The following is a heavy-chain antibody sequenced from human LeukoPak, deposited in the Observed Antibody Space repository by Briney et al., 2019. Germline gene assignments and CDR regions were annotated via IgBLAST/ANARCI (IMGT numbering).Heavy chain of an antibody. CDR2: IRNDGSNT. Sequence: GGSLRLSCAASGFTFSNYGMHWVRQAPGKGLEWVAFIRNDGSNTYYEDSMKGRFTISRDNSKKMLYLQMNSLRLEDTAVYYCAESSGYGYFQYWGQGTLVTVSS. CDR1: GFTFSNYG. D-gene: IGHD3-22*01. V-gene: IGHV3-30*02. CDR3: AESSGYGYFQY. J-gene: IGHJ1*01.